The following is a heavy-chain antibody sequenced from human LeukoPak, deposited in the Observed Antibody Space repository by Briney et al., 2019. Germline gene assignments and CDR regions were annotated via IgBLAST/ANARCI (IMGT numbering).Heavy chain of an antibody. Sequence: PGGSLRLSCAASGFTFSSYSMNWVRRAPGKGLEWVSSISSSSSYIYYADSVKGRFTISRDNAKNSLYLQMNSLRAEDTAVYYCARDGGDYDILTGYGYWGQGTLDTVSS. CDR3: ARDGGDYDILTGYGY. CDR1: GFTFSSYS. V-gene: IGHV3-21*01. D-gene: IGHD3-9*01. CDR2: ISSSSSYI. J-gene: IGHJ4*02.